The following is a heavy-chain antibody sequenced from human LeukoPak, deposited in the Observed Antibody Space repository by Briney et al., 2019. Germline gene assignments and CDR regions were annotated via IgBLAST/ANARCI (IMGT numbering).Heavy chain of an antibody. Sequence: SQTLSLTCAVSGGSISSGGYSWSWIRQPPGKGLEWIGYIYHSGSTYYNPSLKSRVTISVDRSKNQFSLKLSSVTAADTAVHYCARVQVAATFWFDPWGQGTLVTVSS. D-gene: IGHD2-15*01. CDR2: IYHSGST. J-gene: IGHJ5*02. CDR1: GGSISSGGYS. CDR3: ARVQVAATFWFDP. V-gene: IGHV4-30-2*01.